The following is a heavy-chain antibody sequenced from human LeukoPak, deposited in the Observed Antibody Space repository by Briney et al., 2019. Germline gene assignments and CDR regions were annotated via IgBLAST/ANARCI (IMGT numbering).Heavy chain of an antibody. V-gene: IGHV1-18*04. CDR1: GYTFTGYY. CDR3: ASLKNYYDSSGYLVTDAFDI. D-gene: IGHD3-22*01. J-gene: IGHJ3*02. Sequence: ASVKVSCKGSGYTFTGYYMHWVRQAPGQGLEWMGWISGYNGNTNYAQKLQGRVTMTTDTSTSTAYMELRSLKSDDTAVYYCASLKNYYDSSGYLVTDAFDIWGQGTMVTVSS. CDR2: ISGYNGNT.